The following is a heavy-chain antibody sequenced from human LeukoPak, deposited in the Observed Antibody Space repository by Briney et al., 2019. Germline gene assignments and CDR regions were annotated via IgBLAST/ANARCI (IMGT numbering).Heavy chain of an antibody. D-gene: IGHD6-13*01. CDR2: IYPGDSET. Sequence: GESLKISCKGSGYSFTSYWIAWVRQMPGKGLEWMGIIYPGDSETRYSPSFQGQVTISADKSISTAYLQWSSLKASDTAMDYCARRIAVSATFDYWGQGTLVTVSS. V-gene: IGHV5-51*01. CDR1: GYSFTSYW. J-gene: IGHJ4*02. CDR3: ARRIAVSATFDY.